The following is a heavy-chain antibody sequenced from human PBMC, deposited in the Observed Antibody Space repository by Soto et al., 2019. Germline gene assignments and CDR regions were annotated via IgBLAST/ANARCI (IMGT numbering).Heavy chain of an antibody. D-gene: IGHD2-15*01. CDR3: ARVGYCSGGSCNRSDGMDV. J-gene: IGHJ6*02. Sequence: ASVKVSCKASGYTFTTYAIHWVRQAPGQSLEWMGWINTGNGIPKYSQNFQDRVTITRDTSASTVFMELSSLRSEDTAVYYCARVGYCSGGSCNRSDGMDVWGQGTTVTVSS. CDR1: GYTFTTYA. CDR2: INTGNGIP. V-gene: IGHV1-3*04.